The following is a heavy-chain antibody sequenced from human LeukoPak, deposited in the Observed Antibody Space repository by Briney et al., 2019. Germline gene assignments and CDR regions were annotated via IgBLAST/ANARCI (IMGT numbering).Heavy chain of an antibody. Sequence: SVKVSCKTSGGTFSSYAISWVRQAPGQGLEWMGRIIPILGIANYAQKFQGRVTITADKSTSTAYMELSSLRSEDTAVYYCARDSYCSGGSCYPTHYYYYGMDVWGQGTTVTVSS. CDR2: IIPILGIA. CDR3: ARDSYCSGGSCYPTHYYYYGMDV. D-gene: IGHD2-15*01. J-gene: IGHJ6*02. V-gene: IGHV1-69*04. CDR1: GGTFSSYA.